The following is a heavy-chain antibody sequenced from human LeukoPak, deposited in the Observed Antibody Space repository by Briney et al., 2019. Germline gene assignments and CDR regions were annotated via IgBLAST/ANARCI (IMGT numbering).Heavy chain of an antibody. CDR1: GYSISSGYY. V-gene: IGHV4-38-2*02. D-gene: IGHD3-3*01. J-gene: IGHJ3*02. Sequence: SETLSLTCTVSGYSISSGYYWGWIRQPPGKGLEWIGSIYHSGGTYYNPSLKSRVTISVDTSKNQFSLKLSSVTAADTAVYYCARACTPDYDFWSGPNAFDIWGQGTMVTVSS. CDR2: IYHSGGT. CDR3: ARACTPDYDFWSGPNAFDI.